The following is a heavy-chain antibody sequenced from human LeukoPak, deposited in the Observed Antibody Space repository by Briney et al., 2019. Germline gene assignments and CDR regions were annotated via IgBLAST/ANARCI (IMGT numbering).Heavy chain of an antibody. CDR3: AKDKSRWGLRWIDY. D-gene: IGHD5-12*01. J-gene: IGHJ4*02. CDR2: ISGSGGST. Sequence: PGGSLRLSCAASGFTFSSYAMSWVRQAPGKGLEWVSAISGSGGSTYYADSVKGRFTISRDNSKNTLYLQMNSLRAEDTAVYYCAKDKSRWGLRWIDYWGQGTLVTVSS. CDR1: GFTFSSYA. V-gene: IGHV3-23*01.